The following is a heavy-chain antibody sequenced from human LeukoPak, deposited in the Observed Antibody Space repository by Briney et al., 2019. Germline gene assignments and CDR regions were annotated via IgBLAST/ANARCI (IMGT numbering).Heavy chain of an antibody. CDR2: IYYSGST. CDR3: ARSAVPAAHRGIGNYGVDY. V-gene: IGHV4-39*01. CDR1: GGSISSSSYY. D-gene: IGHD2-2*01. Sequence: PSETLSLTCTVSGGSISSSSYYWGWIRQPPGTGLEWVGSIYYSGSTYYNPSLKSRVTISVDTSKNQFSLKLSSVTAADTAVYYCARSAVPAAHRGIGNYGVDYWGQGTLVTVSS. J-gene: IGHJ4*02.